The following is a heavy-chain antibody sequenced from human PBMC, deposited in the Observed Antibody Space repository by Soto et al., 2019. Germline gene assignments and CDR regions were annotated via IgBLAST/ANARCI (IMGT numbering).Heavy chain of an antibody. CDR2: ISAYNGNT. D-gene: IGHD2-21*02. V-gene: IGHV1-18*01. CDR3: ARAWVVVTAPDY. CDR1: GYTFASYG. J-gene: IGHJ4*02. Sequence: ASVKVTCKASGYTFASYGISWVRQAPGQGLEWMGWISAYNGNTNYAQRFQGRVTMTTDTSASTAYMELRSLRSDDTAVYYCARAWVVVTAPDYWGQGTLVTVSS.